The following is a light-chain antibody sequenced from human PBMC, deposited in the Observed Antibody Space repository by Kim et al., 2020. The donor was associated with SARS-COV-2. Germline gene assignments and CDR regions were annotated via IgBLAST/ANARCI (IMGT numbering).Light chain of an antibody. V-gene: IGLV6-57*01. CDR2: EDN. CDR3: QSYDSNNQGV. CDR1: SGSIANTD. Sequence: KTVAISCTRSSGSIANTDVQWYQQRPGSSPTTVIYEDNQRPSGVPDRFSGSIDRSSNSASLTISGLKTEDEADYYCQSYDSNNQGVFGGGTQLTVL. J-gene: IGLJ3*02.